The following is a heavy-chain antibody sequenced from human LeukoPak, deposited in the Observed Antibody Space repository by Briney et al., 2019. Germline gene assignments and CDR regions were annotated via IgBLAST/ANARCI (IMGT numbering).Heavy chain of an antibody. CDR1: GGSISSSSYY. J-gene: IGHJ4*02. CDR3: ARGLAGWRPAIYFDY. Sequence: SETLSLTCTVSGGSISSSSYYWGWIRQPPGKGLEWIGSIYYSGSTYYNPSLKSRVTISVDTSKNQFSLKLSSVTAADTAVYYCARGLAGWRPAIYFDYWGQGTLVTVSS. CDR2: IYYSGST. V-gene: IGHV4-39*07. D-gene: IGHD2-2*01.